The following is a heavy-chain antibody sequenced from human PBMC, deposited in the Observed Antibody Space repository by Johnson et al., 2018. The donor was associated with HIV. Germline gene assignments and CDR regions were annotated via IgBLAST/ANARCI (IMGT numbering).Heavy chain of an antibody. V-gene: IGHV3-33*06. CDR2: IWYDGSNK. CDR3: VKDRGSYHDAFDS. D-gene: IGHD3-10*01. CDR1: GFTFSSYG. J-gene: IGHJ3*02. Sequence: QVQLVESGGGVVQPGRSLRLSCAASGFTFSSYGMHWVRQAPGKGLEWVAVIWYDGSNKYYADSVKGRFTISRDNSTNTLFMQMNSLKVEDTAVYYCVKDRGSYHDAFDSWGQGTMVTVSS.